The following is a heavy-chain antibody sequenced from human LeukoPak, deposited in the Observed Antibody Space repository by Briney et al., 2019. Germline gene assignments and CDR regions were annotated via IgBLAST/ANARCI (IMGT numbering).Heavy chain of an antibody. D-gene: IGHD3-10*01. CDR1: GGSISSSSYY. CDR2: IYYSGST. V-gene: IGHV4-39*07. J-gene: IGHJ6*03. CDR3: ARVVTMVRGVINPSDYYYYMDV. Sequence: SETLSLTCTVSGGSISSSSYYWGWIRQPPGKGLEWIGSIYYSGSTYYNPSLKSRVTISVDTSKNQFSLKLSSVTAADTAVYYCARVVTMVRGVINPSDYYYYMDVWGKGTTVTVSS.